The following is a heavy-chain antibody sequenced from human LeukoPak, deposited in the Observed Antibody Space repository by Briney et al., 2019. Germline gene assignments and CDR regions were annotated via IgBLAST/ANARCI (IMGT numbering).Heavy chain of an antibody. D-gene: IGHD1-26*01. J-gene: IGHJ4*02. Sequence: SQTLSLTCIVSGGSISSGGYYWSWIRQHPGKGLEWIGDIYYSGSTYSNPSLKSRVTISVDTSKNQFSLKLSSVTAADTAVCYCARAPGKGATDFDYWGQGTLVTVSS. CDR1: GGSISSGGYY. CDR2: IYYSGST. CDR3: ARAPGKGATDFDY. V-gene: IGHV4-31*03.